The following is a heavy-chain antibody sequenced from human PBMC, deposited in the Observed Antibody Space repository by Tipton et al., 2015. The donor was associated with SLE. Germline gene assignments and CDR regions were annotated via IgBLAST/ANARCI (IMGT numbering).Heavy chain of an antibody. J-gene: IGHJ6*02. CDR2: IYYCGST. CDR1: GGSISSYY. V-gene: IGHV4-59*08. CDR3: ARQGQQLVRPYYYGMDV. Sequence: TLSLTCTVSGGSISSYYWSWIRQPPGKGLEWIGYIYYCGSTNYNPSLKSRVTISVDTSKNQFSLKLSSVTAADTAVYYCARQGQQLVRPYYYGMDVWGQGTTVTVSS. D-gene: IGHD6-13*01.